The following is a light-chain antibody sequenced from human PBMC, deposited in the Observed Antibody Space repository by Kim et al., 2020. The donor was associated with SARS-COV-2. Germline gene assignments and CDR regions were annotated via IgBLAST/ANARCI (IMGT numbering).Light chain of an antibody. J-gene: IGKJ2*01. CDR2: AAS. CDR3: LQHNNYPYT. CDR1: QGSIND. Sequence: SASVGERVPLACRGRQGSINDLAWFQQKRGKVPKRLIYAASSLQSGVPSRFSGSGSGTEFTLTISSLQPEDFATYYCLQHNNYPYTFGQGTKLEI. V-gene: IGKV1-17*03.